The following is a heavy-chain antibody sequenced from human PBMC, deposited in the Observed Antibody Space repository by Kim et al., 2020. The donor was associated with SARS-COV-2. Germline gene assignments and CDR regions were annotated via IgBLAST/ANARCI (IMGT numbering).Heavy chain of an antibody. CDR2: IYYSGST. CDR1: GGSISSGGYY. Sequence: SETLSLTCTVSGGSISSGGYYWSWIRQHPGKGLEWIGYIYYSGSTYYNPSLKSRVTISVDTSKNQFSLKLSSVTAADTAVYYCARRGDGYIPFDYWGQGTLVTVSS. V-gene: IGHV4-31*03. J-gene: IGHJ4*02. CDR3: ARRGDGYIPFDY. D-gene: IGHD5-12*01.